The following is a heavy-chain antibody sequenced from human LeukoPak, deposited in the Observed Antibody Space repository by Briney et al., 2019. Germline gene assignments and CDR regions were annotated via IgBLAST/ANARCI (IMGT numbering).Heavy chain of an antibody. CDR1: GFTLSSYS. D-gene: IGHD3-10*01. CDR2: ISSSSSYI. Sequence: GGSLRLSCAASGFTLSSYSMNWVRQAPGKGLEWVSSISSSSSYIYYADSVKGRFTISRDNAKNSLYLQMNSLRAEDTAVYYCARGGGSIGDYFDYWGQGTLVTVSS. CDR3: ARGGGSIGDYFDY. J-gene: IGHJ4*02. V-gene: IGHV3-21*01.